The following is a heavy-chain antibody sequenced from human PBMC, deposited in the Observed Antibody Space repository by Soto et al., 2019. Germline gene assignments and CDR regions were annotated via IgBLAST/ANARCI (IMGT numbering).Heavy chain of an antibody. CDR1: GYTFFTYD. D-gene: IGHD5-12*01. Sequence: ASVRVSCKASGYTFFTYDISWVRQAPGQGLEWMGWISTYSGDTKYAQKFQGRVTMTTDTSTTTAYLELRSLRSDDTAVYYCARHHGPTTSENWFDPWGQGTLVTVSS. CDR2: ISTYSGDT. J-gene: IGHJ5*02. V-gene: IGHV1-18*01. CDR3: ARHHGPTTSENWFDP.